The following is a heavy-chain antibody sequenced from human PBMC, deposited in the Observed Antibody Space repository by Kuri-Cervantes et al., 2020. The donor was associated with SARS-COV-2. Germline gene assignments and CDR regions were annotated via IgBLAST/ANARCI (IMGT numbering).Heavy chain of an antibody. V-gene: IGHV4-30-4*01. Sequence: LRLSCSVSGGSISSGDYYRSWIRQPPGKGLEWIGYISFSGDTYSSPSLKSRLTISVDTSKNQFSLKLSSVTAADTAVYYCARALTGEVDDYWGQGTLVTVSS. J-gene: IGHJ4*02. CDR1: GGSISSGDYY. CDR3: ARALTGEVDDY. CDR2: ISFSGDT. D-gene: IGHD3-10*01.